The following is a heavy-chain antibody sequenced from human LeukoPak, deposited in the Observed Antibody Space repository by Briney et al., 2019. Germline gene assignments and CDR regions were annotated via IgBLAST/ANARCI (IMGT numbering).Heavy chain of an antibody. D-gene: IGHD3-16*01. CDR2: IYDSGST. J-gene: IGHJ4*02. CDR1: GGSISSGGYY. Sequence: SETLSLTCTVSGGSISSGGYYWSWLPQPPGMGLEGSGNIYDSGSTTYNPSLKSRVTMSVDTSKNQFSPNLSSVTAADTAVYYCARGRIGGPKAPFDYWGQGTLVTVSS. V-gene: IGHV4-61*08. CDR3: ARGRIGGPKAPFDY.